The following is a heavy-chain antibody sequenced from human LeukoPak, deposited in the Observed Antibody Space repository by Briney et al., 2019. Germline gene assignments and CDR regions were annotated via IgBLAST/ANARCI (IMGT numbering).Heavy chain of an antibody. J-gene: IGHJ3*02. V-gene: IGHV4-38-2*02. CDR1: GYSISSGYY. CDR3: ARHRLRTMIVVVTTGAFDI. Sequence: SETLSLTCTVSGYSISSGYYWGWIRQPPGKGLEWIGSIYHSGSTYYNPSLKSRVTIPVDTSKNQFSLKLSSVTAADTAVYYCARHRLRTMIVVVTTGAFDIWGQGTMVTVSS. CDR2: IYHSGST. D-gene: IGHD3-22*01.